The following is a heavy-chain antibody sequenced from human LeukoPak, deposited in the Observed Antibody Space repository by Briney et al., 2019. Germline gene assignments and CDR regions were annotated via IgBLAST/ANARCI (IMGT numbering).Heavy chain of an antibody. V-gene: IGHV4-34*01. D-gene: IGHD6-13*01. CDR3: ARLRRVAAAARNFDY. CDR1: GGSFSGYY. J-gene: IGHJ4*02. CDR2: INHSGST. Sequence: PSETLSLTCAVYGGSFSGYYWSWIRQPPGKGLEWIGEINHSGSTNYNPSLKSRVTISVDTSKNQFSLKLSSVTAADTAVYYCARLRRVAAAARNFDYWGQGTLVTVSS.